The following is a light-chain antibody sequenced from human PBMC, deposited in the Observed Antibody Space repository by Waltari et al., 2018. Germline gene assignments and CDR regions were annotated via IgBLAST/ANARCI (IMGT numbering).Light chain of an antibody. CDR1: QSVSSY. J-gene: IGKJ4*01. V-gene: IGKV3-11*01. CDR3: QQRSNWPLLT. Sequence: IVLTQSPATLSFSPGERATLSCRASQSVSSYLAWYQQKPGQAPRLLIYEASTRATGIPARFSGGGSGTDFTLTISSLEPEDFAVYYCQQRSNWPLLTFGGGTKVEIK. CDR2: EAS.